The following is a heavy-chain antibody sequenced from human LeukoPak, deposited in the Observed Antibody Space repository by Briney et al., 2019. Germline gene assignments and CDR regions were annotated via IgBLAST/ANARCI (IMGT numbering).Heavy chain of an antibody. J-gene: IGHJ4*02. D-gene: IGHD1-14*01. CDR1: GFTVSSNY. Sequence: PGGSLRLSCAASGFTVSSNYMSWVRQAPGKGLEWVSVIYSGGSTYYADSVKGRFTISRDNSKNTVYLQMNGLRVEGTAVYYCADYRKPQGLDYWGQGTLVTVSS. CDR3: ADYRKPQGLDY. CDR2: IYSGGST. V-gene: IGHV3-53*01.